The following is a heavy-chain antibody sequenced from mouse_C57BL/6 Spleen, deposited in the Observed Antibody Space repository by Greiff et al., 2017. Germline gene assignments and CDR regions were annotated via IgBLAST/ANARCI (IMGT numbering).Heavy chain of an antibody. V-gene: IGHV1-82*01. CDR1: GYAFSSSW. CDR3: ARWSDAMDY. Sequence: QVQLQQSGPELVKPGASVKISCKASGYAFSSSWMNWVKQRPGKGLEWIGRIYPGDGDTNYNGKFKGTATLTADKSSSTTYMQLSSLTSEDSAVYFCARWSDAMDYWGQGTSVTVSS. J-gene: IGHJ4*01. CDR2: IYPGDGDT.